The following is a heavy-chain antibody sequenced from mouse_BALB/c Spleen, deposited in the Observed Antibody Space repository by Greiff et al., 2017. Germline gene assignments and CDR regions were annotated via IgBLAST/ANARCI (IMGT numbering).Heavy chain of an antibody. CDR3: ARHNRYWYFDV. Sequence: DVKLVESGGDLVKPGGSLKLSCAASGFTFSSYGMSWVRQTPDKRLEWVATISSGGSYTYYPDSVKGRFTISRDNAKNTLYLQMSSLKSEDTAMYYCARHNRYWYFDVWGAGTTVTVSS. D-gene: IGHD1-3*01. J-gene: IGHJ1*01. CDR2: ISSGGSYT. V-gene: IGHV5-6*02. CDR1: GFTFSSYG.